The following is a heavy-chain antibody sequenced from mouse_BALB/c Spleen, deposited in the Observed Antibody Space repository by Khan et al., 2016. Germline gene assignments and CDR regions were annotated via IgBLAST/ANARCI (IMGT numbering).Heavy chain of an antibody. CDR2: IDPYSGDT. D-gene: IGHD2-3*01. J-gene: IGHJ3*01. Sequence: VQLQQSGPELVKPGASVKISCKASGYSFTDYFMNWVKQSHGKSLEWIGRIDPYSGDTFYNQKFKGKATLTVDKSSTTAHMDLLSLTSEDSAVYYCGPDGHYAYWGQGTLVTVSA. CDR3: GPDGHYAY. V-gene: IGHV1-37*01. CDR1: GYSFTDYF.